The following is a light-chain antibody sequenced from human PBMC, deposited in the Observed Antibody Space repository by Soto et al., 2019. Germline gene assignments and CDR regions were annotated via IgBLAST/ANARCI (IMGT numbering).Light chain of an antibody. CDR2: EVN. J-gene: IGLJ3*02. CDR3: SSHSSSNTLVV. CDR1: SSDIGGYNY. Sequence: QSALTQPASVSGSPGQSITISCTGTSSDIGGYNYVSWYQQHPGKAPKLMIYEVNNRPLGVSNRFSGSKSGNTASLTIAGLRAEDEGDYYCSSHSSSNTLVVFGGGTKLTVL. V-gene: IGLV2-14*01.